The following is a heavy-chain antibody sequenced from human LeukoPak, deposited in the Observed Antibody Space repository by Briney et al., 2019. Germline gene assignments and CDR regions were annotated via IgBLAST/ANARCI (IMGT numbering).Heavy chain of an antibody. CDR3: ARDSSSRPFDY. CDR1: GFTFSDYG. D-gene: IGHD6-19*01. CDR2: IGSNGGST. Sequence: GGSLRLSCAASGFTFSDYGMHWVRQAPGKGLEYVSTIGSNGGSTYYANSVKGRFTVSRDNSKNTLYLQMGSLRAEDMAVYYCARDSSSRPFDYWGQGTLVTVSS. J-gene: IGHJ4*02. V-gene: IGHV3-64*01.